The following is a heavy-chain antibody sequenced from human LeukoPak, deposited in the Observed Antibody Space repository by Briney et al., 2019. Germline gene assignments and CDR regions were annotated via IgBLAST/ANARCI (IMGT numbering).Heavy chain of an antibody. CDR2: IYYSGSTYYSGST. CDR1: GGSISSYY. V-gene: IGHV4-59*01. D-gene: IGHD1-26*01. J-gene: IGHJ4*02. CDR3: ARDVGATPGYFDY. Sequence: PSETLSLTCTVSGGSISSYYWTWIRQPPGKGLEWIGYIYYSGSTYYSGSTNYNPSLKSRVTISVDTSKNQFSLKLSSVTAADTAVYYCARDVGATPGYFDYWGQGTLATVSS.